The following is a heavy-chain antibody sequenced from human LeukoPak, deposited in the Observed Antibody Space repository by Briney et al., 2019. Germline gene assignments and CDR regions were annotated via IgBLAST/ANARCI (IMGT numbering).Heavy chain of an antibody. D-gene: IGHD2-15*01. J-gene: IGHJ4*02. CDR3: AREALYCSGGSCLDY. CDR2: INHSEST. CDR1: GGSFSGYY. Sequence: SETLSLTCAVYGGSFSGYYWSWIRQPPGKGLEWIGEINHSESTNYNPSLKSRVTISVDTSKNQFSLKLSSVTAADTAVYYCAREALYCSGGSCLDYWGQGTLVTVSS. V-gene: IGHV4-34*01.